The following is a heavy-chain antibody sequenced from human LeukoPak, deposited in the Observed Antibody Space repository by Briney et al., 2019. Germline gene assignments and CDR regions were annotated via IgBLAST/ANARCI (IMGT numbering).Heavy chain of an antibody. J-gene: IGHJ3*02. V-gene: IGHV4-38-2*02. CDR1: GYSISSGYY. D-gene: IGHD3-10*01. Sequence: SETLSLTCTVSGYSISSGYYWGWIRQPPGKGLEWIGSIYHSGSTYYNPSLKSRVTVSVDTPKNQFSLKLSSVTAADTAVYYCARDRTSQYARRAGGAFDIWGQGTMVTVSS. CDR2: IYHSGST. CDR3: ARDRTSQYARRAGGAFDI.